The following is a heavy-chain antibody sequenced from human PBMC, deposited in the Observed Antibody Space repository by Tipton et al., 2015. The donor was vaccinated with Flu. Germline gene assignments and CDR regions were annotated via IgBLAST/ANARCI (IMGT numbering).Heavy chain of an antibody. CDR2: INPSSGGT. J-gene: IGHJ4*02. Sequence: QLVQSGAEVRKPGASVKVSCKATGYTFSDYYINWVRQAPGQGLEWMGWINPSSGGTFFSQKFQGRVTMTSDTSISTAYVQLSRLTSDDTAVYYCARIARIPNDNSGYYPLGYWGRGTVVTVSS. V-gene: IGHV1-2*02. CDR1: GYTFSDYY. D-gene: IGHD3-22*01. CDR3: ARIARIPNDNSGYYPLGY.